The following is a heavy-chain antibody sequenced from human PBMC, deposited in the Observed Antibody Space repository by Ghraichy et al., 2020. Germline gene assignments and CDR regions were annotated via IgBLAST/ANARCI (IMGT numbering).Heavy chain of an antibody. J-gene: IGHJ4*02. V-gene: IGHV3-23*01. CDR1: GFTFSSYA. Sequence: LSLTCAASGFTFSSYAMSWVRQAPGKGLEWVSAISGSGGSTYYADSVKGRFTISRDNSKNTLYLQMNSLRAEDTAVYYCAKDRASMVRGVIDYWGQGTLVTVSS. D-gene: IGHD3-10*01. CDR2: ISGSGGST. CDR3: AKDRASMVRGVIDY.